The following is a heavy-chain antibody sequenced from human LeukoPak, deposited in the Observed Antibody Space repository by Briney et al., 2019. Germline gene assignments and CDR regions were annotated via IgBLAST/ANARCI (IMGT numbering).Heavy chain of an antibody. V-gene: IGHV3-23*01. J-gene: IGHJ4*02. CDR1: GFTFSSYE. CDR2: ISGSGGST. D-gene: IGHD3-10*01. Sequence: PGGSLRLSCAASGFTFSSYEMNWVRQAPGEGLEWVSAISGSGGSTYYADSVKGRFTISRDNSKNTLYLQMNNLRAEDTAVYYCAKTRGSGPFDYWGQGTLVTVSS. CDR3: AKTRGSGPFDY.